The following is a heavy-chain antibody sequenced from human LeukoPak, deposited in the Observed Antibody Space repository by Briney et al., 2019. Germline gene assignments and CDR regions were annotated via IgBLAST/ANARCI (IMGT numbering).Heavy chain of an antibody. Sequence: GGSLRLSCAASGFTFSSFEMNWVRQAPGKGLEWVSYISSSGSSIYYADSVKGRFTISRDNARNSLYLQMNSLRAEDTAVYYCARRYCSSTGCTLDYWGQGTLVTVSS. CDR3: ARRYCSSTGCTLDY. V-gene: IGHV3-48*03. D-gene: IGHD2-2*01. CDR2: ISSSGSSI. J-gene: IGHJ4*02. CDR1: GFTFSSFE.